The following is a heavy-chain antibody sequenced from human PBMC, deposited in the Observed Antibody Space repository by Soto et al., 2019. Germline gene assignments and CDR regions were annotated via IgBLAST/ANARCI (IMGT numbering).Heavy chain of an antibody. V-gene: IGHV1-69*01. CDR3: ERGATYLGV. CDR2: IIPIFSSR. CDR1: RDTFNKYA. D-gene: IGHD3-16*01. J-gene: IGHJ6*02. Sequence: QVQLVQSGAEVKKPGSSVKVSCKTSRDTFNKYAFNWVRQAPGQGLEWMGWIIPIFSSRNYAEKFQGRVTITADDSTSTAYMELRSRRCGDTAVYYCERGATYLGVWGPGTTVTVSS.